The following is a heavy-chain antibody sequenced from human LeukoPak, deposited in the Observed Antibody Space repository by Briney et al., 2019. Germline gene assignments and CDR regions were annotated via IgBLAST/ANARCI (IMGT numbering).Heavy chain of an antibody. CDR3: AQVGIWDSAISGLDY. Sequence: GGSLRLSCAASGFTFSSYAMHWVRQAPGEGLEGVSAISGSGGSTYYAASLKGRFTISPDNSQNTLYLKKNSLRDEDTGVYYCAQVGIWDSAISGLDYWGQGTLVTVSS. J-gene: IGHJ4*02. CDR1: GFTFSSYA. CDR2: ISGSGGST. D-gene: IGHD5-18*01. V-gene: IGHV3-23*01.